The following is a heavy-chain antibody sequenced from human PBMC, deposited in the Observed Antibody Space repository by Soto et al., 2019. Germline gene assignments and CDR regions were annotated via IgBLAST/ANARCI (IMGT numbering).Heavy chain of an antibody. CDR3: AHRVLRTVFGLVTTTAIYFDF. CDR1: GFSLTTSGVG. V-gene: IGHV2-5*02. J-gene: IGHJ4*02. CDR2: FYWDDDK. D-gene: IGHD3-3*01. Sequence: QITLNESGPTVVRPTETLTLTCRFSGFSLTTSGVGVGWVRQSPGKAPEWLALFYWDDDKRYSESLKSRLTITKDTSNNQVVLTVANLDPTDTATYYCAHRVLRTVFGLVTTTAIYFDFCGQGTPVAVSS.